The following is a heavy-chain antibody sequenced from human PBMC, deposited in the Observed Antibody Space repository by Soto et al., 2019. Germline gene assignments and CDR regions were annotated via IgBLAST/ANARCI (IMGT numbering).Heavy chain of an antibody. CDR1: GFSFSSYL. J-gene: IGHJ6*02. Sequence: GGSLRLSCAASGFSFSSYLMSWVRQAPGKGLEWVSGIGGSATSSTYYPESVKGRFTVSRDNSKNTLYLQMNSLRVEDTAVYFCAKVIRPEYFLYAMDVWGRGTTVTVSS. V-gene: IGHV3-23*01. CDR3: AKVIRPEYFLYAMDV. CDR2: IGGSATSST. D-gene: IGHD3-3*01.